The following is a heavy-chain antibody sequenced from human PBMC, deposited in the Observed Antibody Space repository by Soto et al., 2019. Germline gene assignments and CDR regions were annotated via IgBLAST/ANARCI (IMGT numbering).Heavy chain of an antibody. CDR2: IYPGDSDT. Sequence: GESLKISCKGSGYSFTSYWIGWVRQMPGKGLEWMGIIYPGDSDTRYSPSFQGQVTISAEKSISTAYLQWSSLKASDTAMYYCARGKRGAELNYYYYYGMDVWGQGTTVTVSS. V-gene: IGHV5-51*01. J-gene: IGHJ6*02. CDR3: ARGKRGAELNYYYYYGMDV. D-gene: IGHD1-7*01. CDR1: GYSFTSYW.